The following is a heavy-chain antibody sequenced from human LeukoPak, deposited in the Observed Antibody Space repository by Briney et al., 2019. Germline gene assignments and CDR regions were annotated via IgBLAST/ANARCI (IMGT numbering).Heavy chain of an antibody. CDR2: IYSGGST. V-gene: IGHV3-53*01. Sequence: GGSLRLSCAASGFTFSSYAMSWVRQAPGKGLEWVSVIYSGGSTYYADSVKGRFTISRDNSKNTLYLQMNSLRAEDTAVYYCARGGYSYSFDYWGQGTLVTVSS. CDR3: ARGGYSYSFDY. D-gene: IGHD5-18*01. CDR1: GFTFSSYA. J-gene: IGHJ4*02.